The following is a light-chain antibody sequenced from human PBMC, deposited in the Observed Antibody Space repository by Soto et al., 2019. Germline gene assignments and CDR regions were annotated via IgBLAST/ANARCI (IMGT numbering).Light chain of an antibody. CDR1: QSITSY. J-gene: IGKJ2*01. Sequence: DIQMTQSPSSLSVSVGDRVTITCRASQSITSYLNWYQQKPGKAPKLLVYAASTLQSGFPSRFSGSGSGTDFTLTISSLQPEDFATYYCQQSHSSPYTFGQGTKLEIK. V-gene: IGKV1-39*01. CDR3: QQSHSSPYT. CDR2: AAS.